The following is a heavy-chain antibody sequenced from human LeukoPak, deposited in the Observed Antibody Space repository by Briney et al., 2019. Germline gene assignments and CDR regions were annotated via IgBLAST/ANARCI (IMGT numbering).Heavy chain of an antibody. J-gene: IGHJ4*02. Sequence: GGSLRLSCAASGFSFSSYWMHWVRQAPGKGLLWVSRISTDGSSTSYADSVKGRFTISRDNAKNTLYLQMNSLRAEDTAVYYCARDRGHDYYFDYWGQGTLVTVSS. CDR3: ARDRGHDYYFDY. D-gene: IGHD3-10*01. V-gene: IGHV3-74*01. CDR1: GFSFSSYW. CDR2: ISTDGSST.